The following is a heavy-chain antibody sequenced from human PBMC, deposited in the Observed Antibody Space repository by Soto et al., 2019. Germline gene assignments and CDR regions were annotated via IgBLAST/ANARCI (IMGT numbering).Heavy chain of an antibody. V-gene: IGHV1-46*01. CDR3: AGLYHYDSSGYYDY. J-gene: IGHJ4*02. Sequence: ASVKVSCKGSGKSFTTYYMHWVLQAPGQGLEWMGIINPSGGRTTYAQKFQGRVTTTRDTSTSTFHMELSSLTSEDTAVYYCAGLYHYDSSGYYDYWGQGALVTVSS. CDR1: GKSFTTYY. CDR2: INPSGGRT. D-gene: IGHD3-22*01.